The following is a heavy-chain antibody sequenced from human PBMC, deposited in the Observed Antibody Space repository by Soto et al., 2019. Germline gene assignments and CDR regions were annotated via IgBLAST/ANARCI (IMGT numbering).Heavy chain of an antibody. V-gene: IGHV3-23*01. D-gene: IGHD2-2*01. CDR2: ISGSGGRT. CDR3: AKKGQGTYHFDY. CDR1: GFTFSSYA. Sequence: GGSLRLSCAASGFTFSSYAMSWVRQAPGKGLEWVSGISGSGGRTYYADSVKGRFTISRDSSKNTLYLQMNSLGAEDTAVYYCAKKGQGTYHFDYWGQGTLVTVSS. J-gene: IGHJ4*02.